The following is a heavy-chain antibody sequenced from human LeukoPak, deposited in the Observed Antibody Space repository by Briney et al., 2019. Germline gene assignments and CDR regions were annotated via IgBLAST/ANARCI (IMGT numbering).Heavy chain of an antibody. CDR3: ASKAQGYCSGGSCYSGAAFDI. D-gene: IGHD2-15*01. CDR1: GYTFTGYY. J-gene: IGHJ3*02. CDR2: INPNSGGK. Sequence: ASVTVSCKASGYTFTGYYMHWVRQAPGQGLEWMGWINPNSGGKNYAQKFQGRVTMTRDTSISTAYMELSRLRSDDTAVYYCASKAQGYCSGGSCYSGAAFDIWGQGTMVTVSS. V-gene: IGHV1-2*02.